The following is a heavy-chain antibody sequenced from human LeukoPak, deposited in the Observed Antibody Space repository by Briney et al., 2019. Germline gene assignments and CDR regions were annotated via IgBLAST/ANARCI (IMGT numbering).Heavy chain of an antibody. V-gene: IGHV4-61*02. Sequence: SETLSLTCTVSGGSISSGSYYWSWIRQPAGKGLEWIGRIYTSGSTNYNPSLKSRVTISVDTSKNQFSLKLSSVTAADTAVYYCARDRQLGPPLWGRGTLVTVSS. CDR3: ARDRQLGPPL. CDR1: GGSISSGSYY. D-gene: IGHD6-6*01. CDR2: IYTSGST. J-gene: IGHJ4*02.